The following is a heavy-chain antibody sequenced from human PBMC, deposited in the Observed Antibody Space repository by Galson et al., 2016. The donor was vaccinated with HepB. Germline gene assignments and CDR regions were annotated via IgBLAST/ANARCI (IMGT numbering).Heavy chain of an antibody. D-gene: IGHD6-19*01. CDR2: ISGDGGST. CDR3: ARFTQEWLDRVYYFDY. Sequence: SLRLSCAASGFTFGRYAMCWVRQAPGKGLEWVSAISGDGGSTYYAGSVQGRFTSSRDRSTNTMYLQMNSLRTDDTAVYYCARFTQEWLDRVYYFDYWGQGTLVTVSS. V-gene: IGHV3-23*01. CDR1: GFTFGRYA. J-gene: IGHJ4*02.